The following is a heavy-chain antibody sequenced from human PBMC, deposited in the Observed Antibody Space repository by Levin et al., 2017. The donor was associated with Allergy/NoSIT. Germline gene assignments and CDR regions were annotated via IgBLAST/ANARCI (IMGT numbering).Heavy chain of an antibody. V-gene: IGHV4-59*01. Sequence: SETLSLTCTVSGGSISSYYWSWIRQPPGKGLEWIGYIYYSGSTNYNPSLKSRVTISVDTSKNQFSLKLSSVTAADTAVYYCAREGRVRDGYNWGMDVWGQGTTVTVSS. CDR2: IYYSGST. J-gene: IGHJ6*02. CDR1: GGSISSYY. CDR3: AREGRVRDGYNWGMDV. D-gene: IGHD5-24*01.